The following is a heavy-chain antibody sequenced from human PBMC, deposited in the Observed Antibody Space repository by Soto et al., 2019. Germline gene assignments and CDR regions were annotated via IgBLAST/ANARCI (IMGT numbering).Heavy chain of an antibody. CDR3: ARRKERSGPHYFDY. J-gene: IGHJ4*02. V-gene: IGHV1-8*01. CDR2: MNPYNCNT. CDR1: GYTFNTYD. Sequence: ASVKVSCKASGYTFNTYDIYWMRQATGQGLEWMGWMNPYNCNTGYAQKFQGRGTVTRNTSISTVYMELSGLRPDDTAVYYCARRKERSGPHYFDYWGQGSQVTVSS.